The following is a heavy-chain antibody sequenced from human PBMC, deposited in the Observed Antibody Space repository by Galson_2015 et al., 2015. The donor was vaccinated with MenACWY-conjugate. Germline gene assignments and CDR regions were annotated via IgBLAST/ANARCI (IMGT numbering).Heavy chain of an antibody. V-gene: IGHV3-7*03. D-gene: IGHD6-19*01. J-gene: IGHJ4*02. CDR3: AREYKGTEQWLFDFDY. Sequence: SLRLSCAASGFTFSNAWMSWVRQAPGKGLEWVANIKQDGSEKYYVDSVKGRFTISRDNAKNSLYLQMNSLRAEDTAVYYCAREYKGTEQWLFDFDYWGQGTLVTVSS. CDR1: GFTFSNAW. CDR2: IKQDGSEK.